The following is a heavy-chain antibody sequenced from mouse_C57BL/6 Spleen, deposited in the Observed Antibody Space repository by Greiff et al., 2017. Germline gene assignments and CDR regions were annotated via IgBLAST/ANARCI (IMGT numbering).Heavy chain of an antibody. CDR2: ISGGGSYT. CDR3: ARGGVSGTGVAY. V-gene: IGHV5-4*03. Sequence: DVKLLESGGGLVKPGGSLKLSCAASGFTFSSYAMSWVRQTPEQRLEWVATISGGGSYTYYPDNVKGRFTITRDNAKNNRYLQMSHLKSEDTAMYYCARGGVSGTGVAYWGQGTRVTVSA. D-gene: IGHD4-1*01. CDR1: GFTFSSYA. J-gene: IGHJ3*01.